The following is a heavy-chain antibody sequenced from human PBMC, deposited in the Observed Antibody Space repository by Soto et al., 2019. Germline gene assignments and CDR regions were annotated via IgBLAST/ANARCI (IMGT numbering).Heavy chain of an antibody. CDR2: IDYSGST. CDR1: GGSISSGGYY. V-gene: IGHV4-31*03. D-gene: IGHD1-26*01. Sequence: QVQLQESGPGLVKPSQTLSLTCTVSGGSISSGGYYWSWIRQHPGKGLEWIGYIDYSGSTYYNPALKSRVTISVDTSKNQCSVRLSSVTAADTAVYYCARWVGATSFDYWGQGTLVTVSS. CDR3: ARWVGATSFDY. J-gene: IGHJ4*02.